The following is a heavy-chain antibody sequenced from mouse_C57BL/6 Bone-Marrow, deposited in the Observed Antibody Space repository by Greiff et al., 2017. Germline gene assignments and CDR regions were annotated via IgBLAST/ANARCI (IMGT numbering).Heavy chain of an antibody. CDR3: ARGKDYEGYFDV. CDR1: GYSITSGYD. D-gene: IGHD2-4*01. V-gene: IGHV3-1*01. CDR2: ISYSGST. Sequence: EVQLQESGPGMVKPSQSLSLTCTVTGYSITSGYDWHWIRHFPGNKLEWMGYISYSGSTNYNPSLKSRISITHDTSKNHFFLKLNSVTTEDTATYYCARGKDYEGYFDVWGTGTTVTVSS. J-gene: IGHJ1*03.